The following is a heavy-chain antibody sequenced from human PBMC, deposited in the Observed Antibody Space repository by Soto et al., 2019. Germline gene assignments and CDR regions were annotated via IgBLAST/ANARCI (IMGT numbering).Heavy chain of an antibody. J-gene: IGHJ4*02. CDR3: AIEHGSGSYVY. Sequence: QVQLVESGGGLVKPGGSLRLSCEVSGFIFSDYYMSWIRQAPGKGLEWVSYISAGSSYTSYADSVKGRFTISRDNAKNSLYLQMNSLRAEDTAMYYCAIEHGSGSYVYWGQGTLVTVSS. V-gene: IGHV3-11*05. CDR1: GFIFSDYY. CDR2: ISAGSSYT. D-gene: IGHD3-10*01.